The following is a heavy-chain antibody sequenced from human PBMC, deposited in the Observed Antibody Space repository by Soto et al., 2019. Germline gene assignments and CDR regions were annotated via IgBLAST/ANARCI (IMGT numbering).Heavy chain of an antibody. CDR3: ASALRYYDSRGWLLMGV. CDR2: IYYSGRT. CDR1: GGSISSCGYY. Sequence: QVPLQESGPGLVKPSQTLSLTCTISGGSISSCGYYWSWIRQHPGKGLEWLGYIYYSGRTYYNPSLKSRVTMSVDASKQPFSLTLSSVTAADTAAYYCASALRYYDSRGWLLMGVWGQGTTVTV. V-gene: IGHV4-31*03. J-gene: IGHJ6*02. D-gene: IGHD3-22*01.